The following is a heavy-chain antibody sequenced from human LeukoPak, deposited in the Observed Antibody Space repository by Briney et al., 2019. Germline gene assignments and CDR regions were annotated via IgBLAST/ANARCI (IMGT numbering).Heavy chain of an antibody. Sequence: PGGSLRLSCAASGFTFSSYGMSWVRQAPGKGLEWVSAISGSGGSTYYADSVKGRFTISRDNSKNTLYLQMNSLRAEDTAVYYCAKDLLIVGNAPRSSHSNVPYWGQGTLVTVSS. CDR2: ISGSGGST. D-gene: IGHD3-22*01. V-gene: IGHV3-23*01. CDR1: GFTFSSYG. J-gene: IGHJ4*02. CDR3: AKDLLIVGNAPRSSHSNVPY.